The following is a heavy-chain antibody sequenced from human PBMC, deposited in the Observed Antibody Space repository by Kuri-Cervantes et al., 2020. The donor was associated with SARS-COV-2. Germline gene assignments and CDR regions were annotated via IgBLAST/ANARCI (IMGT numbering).Heavy chain of an antibody. CDR3: ARISAINNAFDI. CDR1: GGSFSSHY. CDR2: TNHSGST. Sequence: GSLRLSCAVYGGSFSSHYWSWIRQPPGKGLEWIGETNHSGSTNYNPSLKSRVTISVDMSDNQFSLKVTSVTAADTAVYYCARISAINNAFDIWGQGTLVTVSS. J-gene: IGHJ3*02. V-gene: IGHV4-34*01. D-gene: IGHD6-25*01.